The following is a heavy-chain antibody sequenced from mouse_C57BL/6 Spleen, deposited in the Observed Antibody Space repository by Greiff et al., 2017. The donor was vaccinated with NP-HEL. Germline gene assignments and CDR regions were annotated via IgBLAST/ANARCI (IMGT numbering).Heavy chain of an antibody. CDR3: TALWLRRVDY. J-gene: IGHJ2*01. CDR2: IRLKSDNYAT. Sequence: EVKVEESGGGLVQPGGSMKLSCVASGFTFSNYWMNWVRQSPEKGLEWVAQIRLKSDNYATHYAESVKGRFTISRDDSKSSVYLQMNNLRAEDTGIYYCTALWLRRVDYWGQGTTLTVSS. V-gene: IGHV6-3*01. D-gene: IGHD2-2*01. CDR1: GFTFSNYW.